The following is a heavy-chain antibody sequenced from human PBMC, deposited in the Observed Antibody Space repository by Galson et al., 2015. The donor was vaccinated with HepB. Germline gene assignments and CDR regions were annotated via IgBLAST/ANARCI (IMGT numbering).Heavy chain of an antibody. CDR3: ARSREVFARVYYYGMEV. Sequence: SVKVSCKASGGTFSSYAISWVRQAPGQGHEWMGRIIPILGIANYAQKFQGRVTITADTSTSTAYMELSSLRSEDTAVYYCARSREVFARVYYYGMEVWGQGTTVTVSS. CDR2: IIPILGIA. CDR1: GGTFSSYA. J-gene: IGHJ6*02. V-gene: IGHV1-69*04.